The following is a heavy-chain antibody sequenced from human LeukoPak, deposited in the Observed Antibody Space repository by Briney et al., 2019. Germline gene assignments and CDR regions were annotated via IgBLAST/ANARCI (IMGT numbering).Heavy chain of an antibody. J-gene: IGHJ4*02. CDR3: AREVGRDGSGKPTRRFDY. CDR1: GGSISSGGYY. CDR2: IYYSGST. D-gene: IGHD3-10*01. Sequence: SETLSLTCTVSGGSISSGGYYWSRIRQHPGKGLEWIGYIYYSGSTYYNPSLKSRVTISADTSKNQFSLKLSSVTAADTAEYYCAREVGRDGSGKPTRRFDYWGQGTLVTVSS. V-gene: IGHV4-30-4*08.